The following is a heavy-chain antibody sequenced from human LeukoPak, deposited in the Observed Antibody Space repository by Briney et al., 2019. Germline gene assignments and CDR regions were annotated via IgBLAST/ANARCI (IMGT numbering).Heavy chain of an antibody. V-gene: IGHV3-30*18. CDR1: GFTFSSYG. J-gene: IGHJ6*02. CDR2: ISYDGSNK. CDR3: AKDGGIQLWLPRGYGMDV. D-gene: IGHD5-18*01. Sequence: PGGSLRLSCAASGFTFSSYGMHWVRQAPGKGLEWVAVISYDGSNKYYADSVKGRSTISRDNSKNTLYLQMNSLRAEDTAVHYCAKDGGIQLWLPRGYGMDVWGQGTTVTVSS.